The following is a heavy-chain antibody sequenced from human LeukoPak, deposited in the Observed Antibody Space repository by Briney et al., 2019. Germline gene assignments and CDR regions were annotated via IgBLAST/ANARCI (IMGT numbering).Heavy chain of an antibody. CDR1: GHSFSSDDLY. V-gene: IGHV4-30-4*01. D-gene: IGHD3-9*01. Sequence: SQTLSLTCTVSGHSFSSDDLYWSWIRQPPGKGLEWLGYISYSGSTFYNPSLKSRVTISVDTSKNQFSLKLFSVTAADTAVYYCARRRTGYLSYYFDSWGQGVLVTVSS. CDR2: ISYSGST. J-gene: IGHJ4*02. CDR3: ARRRTGYLSYYFDS.